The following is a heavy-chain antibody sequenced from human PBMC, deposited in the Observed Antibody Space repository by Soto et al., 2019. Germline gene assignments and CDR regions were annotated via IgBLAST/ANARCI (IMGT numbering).Heavy chain of an antibody. CDR3: ARGKGYFDWLLLFSCWIDP. CDR2: INHSGST. Sequence: PSETLSLTCAVYGGSFSGYYWSWIRQPPGKGLEWIGEINHSGSTNYNPSLKSRVTISVDTSKNQFSLKLSSVTAADTAVYYCARGKGYFDWLLLFSCWIDPWGQGTLVTVSS. J-gene: IGHJ5*02. D-gene: IGHD3-9*01. CDR1: GGSFSGYY. V-gene: IGHV4-34*01.